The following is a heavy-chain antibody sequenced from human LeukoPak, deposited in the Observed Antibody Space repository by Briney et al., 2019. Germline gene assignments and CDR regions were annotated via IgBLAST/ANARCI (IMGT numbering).Heavy chain of an antibody. V-gene: IGHV3-23*01. D-gene: IGHD3-22*01. J-gene: IGHJ3*01. CDR1: GFNFSTYA. CDR2: IGARYGST. CDR3: AKDYYYDPVDAFDV. Sequence: PGGSLRLSCAASGFNFSTYAMSWVRQAPGKGLEWVSCIGARYGSTFYADSVKGRFTISRDNSENTLYLQMNSLRAEDTAVYYCAKDYYYDPVDAFDVWGQGTMVSVSS.